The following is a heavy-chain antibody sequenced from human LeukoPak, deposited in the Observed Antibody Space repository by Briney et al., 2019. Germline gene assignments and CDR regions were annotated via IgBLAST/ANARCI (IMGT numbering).Heavy chain of an antibody. Sequence: KAGGSLRLSCAASGFNFNNAWMNWVRQAPGKGLEWVGRIKSKSDGGTTDNAAPVKGRFTISKDDSKNTLYLQMNSLKNEDTGIYYCTTGTLTSDYWGQETLVTVSS. CDR3: TTGTLTSDY. CDR1: GFNFNNAW. CDR2: IKSKSDGGTT. J-gene: IGHJ4*02. V-gene: IGHV3-15*01. D-gene: IGHD4-17*01.